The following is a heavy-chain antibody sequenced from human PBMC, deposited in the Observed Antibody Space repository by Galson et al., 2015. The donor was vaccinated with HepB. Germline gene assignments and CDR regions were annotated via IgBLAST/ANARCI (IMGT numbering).Heavy chain of an antibody. CDR3: ARDQNGYARFDS. Sequence: TLSLTCTVSGGSISSGGYYWSWIRQHPGKGLEWIGYIYYSASTFYNPSLNSRVTMSLDTSKNQFSLKLSSVTAADTAVYYCARDQNGYARFDSWGQGTLVTVSS. J-gene: IGHJ4*02. D-gene: IGHD3-10*02. CDR1: GGSISSGGYY. V-gene: IGHV4-31*03. CDR2: IYYSAST.